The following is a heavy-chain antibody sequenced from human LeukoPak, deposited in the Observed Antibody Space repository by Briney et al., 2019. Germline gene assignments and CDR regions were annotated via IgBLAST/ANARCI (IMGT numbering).Heavy chain of an antibody. D-gene: IGHD3-22*01. Sequence: GGSLRLSCAASGFTFSSYAMSWVRQAPGKGLEWVSVISGSGGSTYYADSVKGRFTISRDNSKDTLYLQMNSLRAEDTAVYYCNSHDSSGYYGAFDIWGQGTMVTVSS. J-gene: IGHJ3*02. CDR3: NSHDSSGYYGAFDI. V-gene: IGHV3-23*01. CDR1: GFTFSSYA. CDR2: ISGSGGST.